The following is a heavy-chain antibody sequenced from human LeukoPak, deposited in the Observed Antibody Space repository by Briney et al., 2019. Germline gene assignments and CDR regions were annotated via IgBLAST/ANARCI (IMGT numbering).Heavy chain of an antibody. Sequence: GGSLRLSCAASGFTFSDYCMSWIRQAPGKGLEWVSYISSSGSTIYYADSVKGRFTISRDNAKNSLYLQMNSLRAEDTAVYYCARDQLRFLTMVRGVIWGPFDYWGQGTLVTVSS. CDR1: GFTFSDYC. D-gene: IGHD3-10*01. J-gene: IGHJ4*02. V-gene: IGHV3-11*04. CDR2: ISSSGSTI. CDR3: ARDQLRFLTMVRGVIWGPFDY.